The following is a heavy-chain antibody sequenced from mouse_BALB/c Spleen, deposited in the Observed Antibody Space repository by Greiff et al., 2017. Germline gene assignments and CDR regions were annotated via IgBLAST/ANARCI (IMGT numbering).Heavy chain of an antibody. Sequence: QVQLKESGPGLVAPSQSLSITCTVSGFSLTGYGVNWVRQPPGKGLEWLGMIWGDGSTDYNSALKSRLSISKDNSKGQVFLKMNSRQTDDTARYYGARDYYGSSLGGFAYWGQGTLVTVSA. CDR2: IWGDGST. V-gene: IGHV2-6-7*01. D-gene: IGHD1-1*01. CDR1: GFSLTGYG. CDR3: ARDYYGSSLGGFAY. J-gene: IGHJ3*01.